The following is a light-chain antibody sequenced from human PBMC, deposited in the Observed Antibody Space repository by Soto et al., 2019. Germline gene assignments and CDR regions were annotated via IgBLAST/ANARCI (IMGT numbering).Light chain of an antibody. J-gene: IGKJ1*01. CDR2: DAS. Sequence: DIQMTQSPSSLSASVGDRVTITCQASQDISNYLNWYQQKPGKAPKLLIYDASNLKTGVPSRFSGSGFGTDFALTISSLQSEDFAVYYCQQYNSWPRTFGQGTKVDI. CDR1: QDISNY. V-gene: IGKV1-33*01. CDR3: QQYNSWPRT.